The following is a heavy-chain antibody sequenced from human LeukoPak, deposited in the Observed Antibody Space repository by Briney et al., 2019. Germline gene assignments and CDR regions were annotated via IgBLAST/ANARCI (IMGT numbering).Heavy chain of an antibody. CDR1: GFTFSSYS. Sequence: PGGSLRLSCAASGFTFSSYSMNWVRQAPGKGLEWVSSISSSSSYIYYADSVKGRFTISRDNAKNSLYLQMNSVRAEDTAVYYCARDGAVAAYNWFDPWGQGTLVTVSS. J-gene: IGHJ5*02. V-gene: IGHV3-21*01. CDR2: ISSSSSYI. CDR3: ARDGAVAAYNWFDP. D-gene: IGHD6-19*01.